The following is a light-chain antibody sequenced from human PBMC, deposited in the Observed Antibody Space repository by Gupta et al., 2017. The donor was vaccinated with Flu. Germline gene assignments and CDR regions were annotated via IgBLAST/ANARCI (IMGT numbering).Light chain of an antibody. CDR3: QVRDSSSDQRV. CDR2: DDD. CDR1: NIGSKS. J-gene: IGLJ3*02. V-gene: IGLV3-21*02. Sequence: SYVLTQPPSVSVAPGQTATITCGGNNIGSKSVHWYQQRPGQAPVLVVYDDDDRPSGIPERFSGSNSENTANLNISRVEVGDEADDYCQVRDSSSDQRVFGGGTKLTVI.